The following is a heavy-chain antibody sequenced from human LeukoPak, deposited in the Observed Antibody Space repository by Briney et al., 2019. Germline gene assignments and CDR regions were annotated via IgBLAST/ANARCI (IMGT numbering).Heavy chain of an antibody. CDR3: ATSRDGSKVDY. Sequence: SETLSLTCTVSGDSISSHYWSWIRQPPGKGLEGIGNIYYSGSTNYNPSLKSRVTISVDTSKNQFSLKLSSVTAADTAVYYCATSRDGSKVDYWGQGTLVTVSS. D-gene: IGHD5-24*01. CDR1: GDSISSHY. V-gene: IGHV4-59*11. J-gene: IGHJ4*02. CDR2: IYYSGST.